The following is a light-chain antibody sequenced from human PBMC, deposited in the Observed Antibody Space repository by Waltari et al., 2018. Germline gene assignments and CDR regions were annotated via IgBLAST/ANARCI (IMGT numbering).Light chain of an antibody. CDR3: CSYAGSLVV. CDR2: EGS. Sequence: QSALTQPASVSGSPGPSITISCNGTRSDVWSYNLVSWYQQHPGKAPKLMIYEGSKRPSGVSNRFSGSKSGNTASLTISGLQAEDEADYYCCSYAGSLVVFGGGTKLTVL. V-gene: IGLV2-23*01. CDR1: RSDVWSYNL. J-gene: IGLJ2*01.